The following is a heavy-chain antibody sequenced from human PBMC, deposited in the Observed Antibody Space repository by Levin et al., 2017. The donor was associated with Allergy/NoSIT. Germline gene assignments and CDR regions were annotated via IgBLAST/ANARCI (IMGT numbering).Heavy chain of an antibody. V-gene: IGHV4-61*01. CDR2: ISNSGST. D-gene: IGHD1-1*01. Sequence: SQTLSLTCAVSGGSVSSGTYYWSWIRQPPGKGLEWLGYISNSGSTNYNPSLKNRVTISADTSKNQFSLRLSSVTAADSAVYYCASPYRSILNYWAQGIQVTVSS. CDR3: ASPYRSILNY. CDR1: GGSVSSGTYY. J-gene: IGHJ4*02.